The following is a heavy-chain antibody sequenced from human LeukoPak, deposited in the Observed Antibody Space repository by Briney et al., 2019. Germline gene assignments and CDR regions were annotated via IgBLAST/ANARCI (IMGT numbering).Heavy chain of an antibody. CDR2: IYTSGST. CDR1: GGSISSYY. Sequence: SETLSLTCTVSGGSISSYYWNWIRQPAGKGLEWIGRIYTSGSTNYNPSLKSRVTMSVDTSKNQFSLKLSSVTAADTAVYYCARDHFTCSSTSCYSIARPRQYYYYGMDVWGQGTTVTVSS. CDR3: ARDHFTCSSTSCYSIARPRQYYYYGMDV. D-gene: IGHD2-2*02. V-gene: IGHV4-4*07. J-gene: IGHJ6*02.